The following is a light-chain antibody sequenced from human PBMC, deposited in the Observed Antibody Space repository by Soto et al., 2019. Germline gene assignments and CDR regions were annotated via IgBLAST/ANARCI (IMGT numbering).Light chain of an antibody. CDR3: MEGTPS. J-gene: IGKJ1*01. CDR1: QSLIYSNGNTY. CDR2: QVS. Sequence: VLTQSPLSLSVTLGQPASISCRSSQSLIYSNGNTYLNWYQQRPGQSPRRLTYQVSIRDSGVPDRFSDSGSGSGTDFTLKISRVEAEDDGVYYCMEGTPSFGQGTKV. V-gene: IGKV2-30*01.